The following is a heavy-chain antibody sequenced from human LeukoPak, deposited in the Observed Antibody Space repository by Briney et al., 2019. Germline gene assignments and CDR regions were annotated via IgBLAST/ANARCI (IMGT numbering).Heavy chain of an antibody. CDR2: INHSGST. J-gene: IGHJ5*02. CDR3: ASDYGDYVWFDP. V-gene: IGHV4-34*01. D-gene: IGHD4-17*01. Sequence: SETLSLTCAVYGGSFSGYYWSWIRQPPGKGLEWIGEINHSGSTNYNPSLKSRVTISVDTSKNQFSLKLSSVTAADTAVYYCASDYGDYVWFDPWGQRTLVTVSS. CDR1: GGSFSGYY.